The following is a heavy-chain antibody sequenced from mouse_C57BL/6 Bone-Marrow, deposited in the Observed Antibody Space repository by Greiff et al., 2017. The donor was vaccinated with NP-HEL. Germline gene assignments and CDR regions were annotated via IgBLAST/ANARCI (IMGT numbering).Heavy chain of an antibody. CDR3: TRLLTSWFAY. CDR2: IRNKANNHAT. Sequence: EVQRVESGGGLVQPGGSMKLSCAASGFTFSDAWMDWVRQSPEKGLEWVAEIRNKANNHATYYAESVKGRFTISRDDSKSSVYLQMNSLRAEDTGIYYCTRLLTSWFAYWGQGTLVTVSA. CDR1: GFTFSDAW. D-gene: IGHD1-1*01. V-gene: IGHV6-6*01. J-gene: IGHJ3*01.